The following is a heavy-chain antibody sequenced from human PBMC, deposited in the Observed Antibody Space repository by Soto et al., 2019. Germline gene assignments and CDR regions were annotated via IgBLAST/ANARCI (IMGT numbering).Heavy chain of an antibody. CDR2: INHSGST. V-gene: IGHV4-34*01. D-gene: IGHD6-13*01. CDR3: ARLRGYSSSWPERTYYYYGMDV. CDR1: GGSFSGYY. Sequence: SETLSLTCAVYGGSFSGYYWSWIRQPPGKGLEWIGEINHSGSTNYNPSLKSRVTISVDTSKNQFSLKLSSVTAADTAVYYCARLRGYSSSWPERTYYYYGMDVWGQGTMVTVSS. J-gene: IGHJ6*02.